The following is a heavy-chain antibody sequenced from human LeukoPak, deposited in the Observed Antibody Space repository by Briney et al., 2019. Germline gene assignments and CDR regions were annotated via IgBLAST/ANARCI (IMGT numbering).Heavy chain of an antibody. V-gene: IGHV3-48*04. CDR2: ISSSSSGTTI. CDR3: ARAYGEGLPFDY. Sequence: PGGSLRLSCAASGFTFSSYSMNWVRQAPGKGLEWISYISSSSSGTTIYYADSVKGRFTISRDNAKNSLYLQMSSLRAEDTAVYYCARAYGEGLPFDYWGQGTLVTVSS. D-gene: IGHD3-3*01. CDR1: GFTFSSYS. J-gene: IGHJ4*02.